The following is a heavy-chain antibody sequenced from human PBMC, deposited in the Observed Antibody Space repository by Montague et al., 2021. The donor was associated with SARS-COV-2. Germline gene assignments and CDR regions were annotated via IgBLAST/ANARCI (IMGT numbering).Heavy chain of an antibody. D-gene: IGHD3-10*01. Sequence: SETLSLTCTVSGGSIGSDYWSWIRQPPGKGLEWIGYINFSGTTNYNPSLNSRVTISVDTSKNQSSLKVTSVTAADTAVYYCARHYYGSGCFDYWGQGILVTVSS. CDR2: INFSGTT. CDR1: GGSIGSDY. CDR3: ARHYYGSGCFDY. J-gene: IGHJ4*02. V-gene: IGHV4-59*01.